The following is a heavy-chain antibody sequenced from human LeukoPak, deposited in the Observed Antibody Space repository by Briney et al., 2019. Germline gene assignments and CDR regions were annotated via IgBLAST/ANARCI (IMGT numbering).Heavy chain of an antibody. D-gene: IGHD3-22*01. CDR3: ARDQDYYDSSGYYWGGFDY. CDR2: ISSSSSTI. J-gene: IGHJ4*02. CDR1: GFTFSTYS. V-gene: IGHV3-48*01. Sequence: GGSLRLSCAASGFTFSTYSMNWVRQAPGKGLEWVSYISSSSSTIYYADSVKGRFTISRDNAKNSLYLQMNSLRAEDTAAYYCARDQDYYDSSGYYWGGFDYWGRGTLVTVSS.